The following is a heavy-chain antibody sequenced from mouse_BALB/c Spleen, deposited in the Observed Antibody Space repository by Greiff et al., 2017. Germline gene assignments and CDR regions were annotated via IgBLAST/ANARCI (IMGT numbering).Heavy chain of an antibody. CDR1: GFTFSSFG. CDR2: ISSGSSTI. Sequence: EVQLQESGGGLVQPGGSRKLSCAASGFTFSSFGMHWVRQAPEKGLEWVAYISSGSSTIYYADTVKGRFTISRDNPKNTLFLQMTSLRSEDTAMYYCASPMITTRYYAMDYWGQGTSVTVSS. J-gene: IGHJ4*01. CDR3: ASPMITTRYYAMDY. V-gene: IGHV5-17*02. D-gene: IGHD2-4*01.